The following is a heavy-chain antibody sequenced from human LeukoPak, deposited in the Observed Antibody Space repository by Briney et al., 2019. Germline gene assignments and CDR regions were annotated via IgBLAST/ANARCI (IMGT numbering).Heavy chain of an antibody. CDR2: ISSSGSYI. Sequence: GGSLRLSCAASGFTFSRYVMNWVRQAPGKGLEWVSYISSSGSYIYYADSVKGRFTISRDNAKNSLYLQVKSLRAEDTAGYYCARDVTFPYSGSHLDAFDMWGEGTMVTVSS. CDR1: GFTFSRYV. CDR3: ARDVTFPYSGSHLDAFDM. V-gene: IGHV3-21*01. J-gene: IGHJ3*02. D-gene: IGHD1-26*01.